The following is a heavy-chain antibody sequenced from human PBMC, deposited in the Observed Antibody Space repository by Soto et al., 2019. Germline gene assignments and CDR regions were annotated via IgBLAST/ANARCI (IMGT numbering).Heavy chain of an antibody. CDR3: EKEEGNDLEVFDV. CDR1: GCTFSIYD. D-gene: IGHD1-1*01. J-gene: IGHJ3*01. V-gene: IGHV3-23*01. Sequence: PGGSLRLSCAASGCTFSIYDMTWVRQAPGQGLEWVSGTSSSGGRTYYADSVRGRFTISRDNSKNTLYLQVNSLRAEDTAVDYYEKEEGNDLEVFDVWAKGTLVTVS. CDR2: TSSSGGRT.